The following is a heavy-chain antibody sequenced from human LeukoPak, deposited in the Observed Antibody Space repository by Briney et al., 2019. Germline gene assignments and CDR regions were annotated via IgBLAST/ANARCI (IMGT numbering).Heavy chain of an antibody. J-gene: IGHJ3*02. CDR1: GYTFTSYD. V-gene: IGHV1-8*01. CDR3: ARAEIRYCSSTSCRYSWDAFDI. CDR2: MNPNSGNT. D-gene: IGHD2-2*01. Sequence: GASVKVSCKASGYTFTSYDINWVRQATGQGLEWMGWMNPNSGNTGYAQKFQGRVTMTRNTSISTAYMELSSLRSEDTAVYYCARAEIRYCSSTSCRYSWDAFDIWGQGTMVTVSS.